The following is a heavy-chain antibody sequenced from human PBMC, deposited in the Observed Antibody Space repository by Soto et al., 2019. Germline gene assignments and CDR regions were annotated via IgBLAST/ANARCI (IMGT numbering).Heavy chain of an antibody. CDR1: GGSISSYY. V-gene: IGHV4-59*01. Sequence: SETLSLTCTVSGGSISSYYWSWIRQPPGKGLEWIGYTYYSGSTNYNPSLKSRVTISVDTSKNQFSLKLSSVTAADTAVYYCAREGDSSSRDYYYYYGMDVWGQGTTVTVSS. CDR3: AREGDSSSRDYYYYYGMDV. D-gene: IGHD6-13*01. J-gene: IGHJ6*02. CDR2: TYYSGST.